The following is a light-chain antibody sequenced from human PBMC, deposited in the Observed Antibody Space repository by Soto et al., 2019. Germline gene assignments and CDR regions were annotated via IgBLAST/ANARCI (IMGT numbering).Light chain of an antibody. Sequence: DIQVTQSPSSVSASVGDRVTITCRASQDISHYLAWYQQKPGKAPKLLIYGASSLQSGVPSRFSGSGSGTDFTLTISSLQPEDVATYYCQKYNSAPRTFGQGTTVDIK. V-gene: IGKV1-27*01. CDR2: GAS. CDR1: QDISHY. CDR3: QKYNSAPRT. J-gene: IGKJ1*01.